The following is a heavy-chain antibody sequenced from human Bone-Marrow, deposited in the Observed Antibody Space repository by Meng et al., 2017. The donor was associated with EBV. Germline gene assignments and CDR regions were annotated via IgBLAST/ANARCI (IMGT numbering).Heavy chain of an antibody. CDR2: ISSSSSYI. J-gene: IGHJ4*02. CDR3: ARDLSWNQADY. V-gene: IGHV3-21*01. D-gene: IGHD1-14*01. Sequence: EVQLVESGGGLVKPGGSLRLSCAASGFTFSSYSMNWVRQAPGKGLEWVSSISSSSSYIYYADSVKGRFTISRDNAKNTLYLQMRSLRAEDTAVYYCARDLSWNQADYWGQGTLVTVSS. CDR1: GFTFSSYS.